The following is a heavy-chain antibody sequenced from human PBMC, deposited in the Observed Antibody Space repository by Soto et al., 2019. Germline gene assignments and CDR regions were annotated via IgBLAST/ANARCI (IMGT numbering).Heavy chain of an antibody. CDR1: GFTFSSYA. CDR2: ISYDGSNK. Sequence: PGGSLRLSCAASGFTFSSYAMHWVRQAPGKGLEWVAVISYDGSNKYYADSVKGRFTISRDNSKNTLYLQMNSLRAEDTAVYYCAKPFAPYYYDSSGYYPQAYYYYGMDVWGQGTTVTVSS. J-gene: IGHJ6*02. CDR3: AKPFAPYYYDSSGYYPQAYYYYGMDV. D-gene: IGHD3-22*01. V-gene: IGHV3-30-3*02.